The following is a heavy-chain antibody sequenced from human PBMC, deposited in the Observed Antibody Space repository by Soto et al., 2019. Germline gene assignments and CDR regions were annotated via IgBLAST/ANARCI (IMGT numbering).Heavy chain of an antibody. V-gene: IGHV4-61*01. CDR3: ARTRDFWSGNDAFDI. Sequence: PXETLSLTCTVAGCSVSSGSYYWSWIRQPPGKGLEWIGYMYYSGSTNYNPSLKSRVTISLDTSKNQFSLKLSSVTAADTAVYFCARTRDFWSGNDAFDIWGQGTMVTVS. J-gene: IGHJ3*02. CDR2: MYYSGST. CDR1: GCSVSSGSYY. D-gene: IGHD3-3*01.